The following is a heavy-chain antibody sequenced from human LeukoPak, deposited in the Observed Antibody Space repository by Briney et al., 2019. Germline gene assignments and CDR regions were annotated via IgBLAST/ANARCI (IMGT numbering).Heavy chain of an antibody. J-gene: IGHJ1*01. CDR1: GGSISSYY. D-gene: IGHD6-13*01. CDR2: IHHGGNT. V-gene: IGHV4-38-2*02. Sequence: PSETLSLTCTVSGGSISSYYWGWIRQPPGKGLEWIGNIHHGGNTYFNPSLKSRVTISVDTSKNQLSLKLNSMTAADTAVYYCARVAAGIGFFQYWGQGTLVTVSS. CDR3: ARVAAGIGFFQY.